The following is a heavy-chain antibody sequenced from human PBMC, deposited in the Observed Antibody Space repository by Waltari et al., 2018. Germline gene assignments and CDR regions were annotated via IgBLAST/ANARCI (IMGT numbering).Heavy chain of an antibody. CDR3: ARLMLSHPENGMDV. V-gene: IGHV3-74*01. D-gene: IGHD3-10*02. J-gene: IGHJ6*02. CDR1: GFAFSNYW. Sequence: EVQLVESGGGFFQPGGSLRLSCEASGFAFSNYWIHWVRQAPGRGLEWGARISGDGTSISNADSVGCRCSISRDNYKNTVYLQIHSLRAEDTAVFYCARLMLSHPENGMDVWGQGTSVTVS. CDR2: ISGDGTSI.